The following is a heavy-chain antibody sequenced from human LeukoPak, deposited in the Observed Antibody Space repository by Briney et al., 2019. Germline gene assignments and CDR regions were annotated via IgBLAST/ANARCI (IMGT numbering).Heavy chain of an antibody. CDR1: GFTFRNYG. J-gene: IGHJ4*02. D-gene: IGHD1-1*01. CDR2: ISSSSSTI. V-gene: IGHV3-48*01. CDR3: ARDHNYAFDN. Sequence: GGSLRLSCTTSGFTFRNYGMTWVRQAPGKGLEWVSYISSSSSTIFYADSVKGRFTISADKTKNSLYLQMNSLRVDDTAVYYCARDHNYAFDNWGQGTLVSVAS.